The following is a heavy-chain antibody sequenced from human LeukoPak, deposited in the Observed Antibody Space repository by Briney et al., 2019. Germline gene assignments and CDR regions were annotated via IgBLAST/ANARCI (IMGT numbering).Heavy chain of an antibody. V-gene: IGHV1-3*01. D-gene: IGHD6-13*01. CDR2: VNAGNGNT. J-gene: IGHJ4*02. Sequence: GASVKVSCKASGYTFTSYAMHWVRQAPGQRLEWMGWVNAGNGNTKYSQKFQGRVTITRDTSARTAYMELSSLRSEDTAVYYCAREMPAAGPAIDYWGQGTLVTVSS. CDR3: AREMPAAGPAIDY. CDR1: GYTFTSYA.